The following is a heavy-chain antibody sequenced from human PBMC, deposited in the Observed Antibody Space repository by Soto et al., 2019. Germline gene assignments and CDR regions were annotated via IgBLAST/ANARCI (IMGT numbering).Heavy chain of an antibody. Sequence: LSLTCSVSGDSISNLDYFWAWIRQPPGQALEYIGYIYKSATTYYNPSFESRVAISADTSKSQFSLNVTSVTAADTAVYFCARGRYCLTGRCFPNWFDSWGQGALVTVSS. CDR2: IYKSATT. J-gene: IGHJ5*01. CDR3: ARGRYCLTGRCFPNWFDS. D-gene: IGHD7-27*01. CDR1: GDSISNLDYF. V-gene: IGHV4-30-4*01.